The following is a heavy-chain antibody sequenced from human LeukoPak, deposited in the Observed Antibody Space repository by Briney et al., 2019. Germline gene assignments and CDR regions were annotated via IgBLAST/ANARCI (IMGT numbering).Heavy chain of an antibody. V-gene: IGHV4-34*01. J-gene: IGHJ4*02. CDR2: INHSGST. Sequence: SETLSLTCAVYGGSFSGYYWGWIRQPPGKGLEWIGEINHSGSTNYNPSLKSRVTISVDTSKNQFSLKLSSVTAADTAVYYCARIESYYDFWSGYYTTFDYWGQGTLVTVSS. CDR3: ARIESYYDFWSGYYTTFDY. CDR1: GGSFSGYY. D-gene: IGHD3-3*01.